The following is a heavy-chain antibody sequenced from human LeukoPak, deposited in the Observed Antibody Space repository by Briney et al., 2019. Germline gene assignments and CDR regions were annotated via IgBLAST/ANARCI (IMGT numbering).Heavy chain of an antibody. Sequence: PGASVKVSCKASGYTFTSYDINWVRQATGQGLEWMGWMNPNSGNTGYAQKLQGRVTMTRNTSISTAYMELSSLRSEDTAVYYCARARIAARPPIAFDIWGQGTMVTVSS. CDR1: GYTFTSYD. V-gene: IGHV1-8*01. CDR3: ARARIAARPPIAFDI. D-gene: IGHD6-6*01. J-gene: IGHJ3*02. CDR2: MNPNSGNT.